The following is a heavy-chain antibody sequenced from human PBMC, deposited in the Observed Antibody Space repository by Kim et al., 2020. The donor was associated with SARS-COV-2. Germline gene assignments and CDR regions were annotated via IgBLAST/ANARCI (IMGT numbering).Heavy chain of an antibody. D-gene: IGHD1-26*01. V-gene: IGHV3-23*01. CDR1: GFTFSSYA. CDR3: AKDRPLIVGATPYGMDV. J-gene: IGHJ6*02. Sequence: GGSLRLSCAASGFTFSSYAMSWVRQAPGKGLEWVSAISGSGGSTYYADSVKGRFTISRDNSKNTLYLQMNSLRAEDTAVYYCAKDRPLIVGATPYGMDVWGQGTTVTVSS. CDR2: ISGSGGST.